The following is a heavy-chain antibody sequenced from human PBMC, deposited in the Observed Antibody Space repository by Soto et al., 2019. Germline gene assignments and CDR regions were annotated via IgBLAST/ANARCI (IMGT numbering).Heavy chain of an antibody. J-gene: IGHJ4*02. CDR3: ARCKAVAGPISYYFDY. V-gene: IGHV1-69*01. CDR2: IIPIFGTA. Sequence: QVQLVQSGAEVKKPGSSVKVSCKASGGTFSSYAISWVRPAPGQGLEWMGGIIPIFGTANYAQKFQGRVTITADESTSTAYMELSSLRSEDTAVYYCARCKAVAGPISYYFDYWGQGTLVTVSS. CDR1: GGTFSSYA. D-gene: IGHD6-19*01.